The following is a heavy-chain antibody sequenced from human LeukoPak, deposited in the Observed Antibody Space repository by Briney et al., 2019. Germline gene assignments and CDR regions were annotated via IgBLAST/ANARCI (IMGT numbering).Heavy chain of an antibody. J-gene: IGHJ4*02. Sequence: PGGSLRLSCAASGFTFSSYSMNWVRQAPGKGLEWASSISSSSSYIYYADSVKGRFTISRDNAKNSLYLQMNSLRAEDTAVYYCARTGSSSSSGPPGYWGQGTLVTVSS. D-gene: IGHD6-6*01. CDR1: GFTFSSYS. CDR2: ISSSSSYI. CDR3: ARTGSSSSSGPPGY. V-gene: IGHV3-21*01.